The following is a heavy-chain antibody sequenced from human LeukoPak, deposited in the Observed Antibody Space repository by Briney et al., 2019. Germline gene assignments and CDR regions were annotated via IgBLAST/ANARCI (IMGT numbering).Heavy chain of an antibody. CDR3: ARDDPIFGVVTIDY. CDR2: INPSGDST. CDR1: GYTFTSNH. Sequence: GASVKVSCKASGYTFTSNHIHCVRQAPGQGLEWMGVINPSGDSTSYAQKFQGRVTMTRDTSTSTVYMELSSLRSEDTAIYYCARDDPIFGVVTIDYWGQGTLVTVSS. V-gene: IGHV1-46*01. J-gene: IGHJ4*02. D-gene: IGHD3-3*01.